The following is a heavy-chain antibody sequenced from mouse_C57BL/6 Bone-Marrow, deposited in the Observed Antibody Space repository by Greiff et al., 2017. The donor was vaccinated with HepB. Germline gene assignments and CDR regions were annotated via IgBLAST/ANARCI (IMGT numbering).Heavy chain of an antibody. D-gene: IGHD1-1*01. CDR2: IWRGGST. Sequence: VQLKESGPGLVQPSQSLSITCTVSGFSLTSYGVHWVRQSPGKGLEWLGVIWRGGSTDYNAAFMSRLSITKDNSKSQVFFKMNSLQADDTAIYYCAKKTTVVATDYAMDYWGQGTSVTVSS. CDR1: GFSLTSYG. V-gene: IGHV2-5*01. J-gene: IGHJ4*01. CDR3: AKKTTVVATDYAMDY.